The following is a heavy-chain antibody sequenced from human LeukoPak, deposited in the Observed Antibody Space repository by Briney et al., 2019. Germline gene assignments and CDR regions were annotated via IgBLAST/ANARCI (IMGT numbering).Heavy chain of an antibody. J-gene: IGHJ4*02. D-gene: IGHD3-10*01. Sequence: SETLSLTCAVYGGSLSGYYWSWIRQPPGKGLEWIGYIYFTGSTNYNPSLKSRVTISLDTPKNQFSLILRSVTTADTAVYYCARGGGSPHSWGQGTLVTVSS. CDR1: GGSLSGYY. CDR2: IYFTGST. V-gene: IGHV4-59*01. CDR3: ARGGGSPHS.